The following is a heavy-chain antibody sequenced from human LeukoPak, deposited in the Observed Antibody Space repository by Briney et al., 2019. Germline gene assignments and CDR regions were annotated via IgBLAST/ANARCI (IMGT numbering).Heavy chain of an antibody. V-gene: IGHV3-7*01. D-gene: IGHD1-1*01. Sequence: GGSLRLSCAVSGFTIRDYWMTWVRQAPGKGLEWVANAKQDGSAKYYVDSVKGRFTISRDNAKNSIFLQMDSLRAEDTAVYYCARGDNCALWGKGTTVTVSS. CDR3: ARGDNCAL. J-gene: IGHJ6*04. CDR1: GFTIRDYW. CDR2: AKQDGSAK.